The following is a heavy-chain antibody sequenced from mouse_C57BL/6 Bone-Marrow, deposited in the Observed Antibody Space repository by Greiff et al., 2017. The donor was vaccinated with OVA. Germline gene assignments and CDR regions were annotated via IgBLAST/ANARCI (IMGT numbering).Heavy chain of an antibody. CDR1: GFSLTSYG. D-gene: IGHD1-1*01. Sequence: QVQLKESGPGLVQPSQSLSITCTVSGFSLTSYGVHWVRQSPGKGLEWLGVIWSGGSTDYNAAFISRLSISKDNSKSQVFFKMNSLQADDTAIYYCASRYYGPWYFDVWGTGTTVTVSS. V-gene: IGHV2-2*01. J-gene: IGHJ1*03. CDR2: IWSGGST. CDR3: ASRYYGPWYFDV.